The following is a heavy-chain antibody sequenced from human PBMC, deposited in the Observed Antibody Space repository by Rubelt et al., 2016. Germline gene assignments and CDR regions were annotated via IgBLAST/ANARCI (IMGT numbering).Heavy chain of an antibody. D-gene: IGHD2-2*01. Sequence: GGGVVQPGRSLRLSCAASGFTFSPYAMHWVRQAPDKRLEWVAVFSYDGSNEYYADSVKGRFTISRDNSKNTLYLQMNSLRAEDTAVYYCAKGTPVVPAAMSTYGVDWGQGTLVTVSS. J-gene: IGHJ4*02. V-gene: IGHV3-30*04. CDR1: GFTFSPYA. CDR3: AKGTPVVPAAMSTYGVD. CDR2: FSYDGSNE.